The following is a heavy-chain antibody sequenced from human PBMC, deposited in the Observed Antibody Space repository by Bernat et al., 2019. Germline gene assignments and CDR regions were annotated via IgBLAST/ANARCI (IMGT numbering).Heavy chain of an antibody. V-gene: IGHV4-34*01. CDR3: ARGPRGVTMVRDYYYGMDV. CDR2: INHSGST. J-gene: IGHJ6*02. CDR1: GGSFSGYY. Sequence: CAVYGGSFSGYYWSWIRQPPGKGLEWIGEINHSGSTNYNPSLKSRVTISVDTSKNQFSLKLSSVTAADTAVYYCARGPRGVTMVRDYYYGMDVWGQGTTVTVSS. D-gene: IGHD3-10*01.